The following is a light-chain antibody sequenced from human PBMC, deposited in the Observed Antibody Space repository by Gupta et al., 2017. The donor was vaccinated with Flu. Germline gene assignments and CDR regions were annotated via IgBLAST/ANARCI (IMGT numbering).Light chain of an antibody. CDR1: QSVARN. J-gene: IGKJ1*01. V-gene: IGKV3D-15*01. Sequence: EIVMTQSPATLSVSPGERATLSCRASQSVARNLAWYQQKLGQAPRLLIYGASTRATGIPARFSGSGSGKEFTLTISSRQSEDFAIYFCQQYNDWHAWTFGQGTKVEIK. CDR3: QQYNDWHAWT. CDR2: GAS.